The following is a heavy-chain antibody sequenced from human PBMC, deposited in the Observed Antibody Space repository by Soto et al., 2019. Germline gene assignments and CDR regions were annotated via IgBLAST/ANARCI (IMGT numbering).Heavy chain of an antibody. CDR2: IYPGDSDT. J-gene: IGHJ3*02. V-gene: IGHV5-51*01. Sequence: GESLKISCKGSGYSFTSYWIGWVRQMPGKGLEWMGIIYPGDSDTRYSPSFQGQVTISADKSISTAYLQWSSLKVSDTAMYYCARLRYCSSTSCYTPFDIWGQGTMVTVSS. CDR3: ARLRYCSSTSCYTPFDI. D-gene: IGHD2-2*02. CDR1: GYSFTSYW.